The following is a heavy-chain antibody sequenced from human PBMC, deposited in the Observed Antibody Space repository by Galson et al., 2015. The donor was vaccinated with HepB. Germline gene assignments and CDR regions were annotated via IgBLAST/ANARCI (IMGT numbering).Heavy chain of an antibody. Sequence: SVKVSCKASGYTFTSYAMHWVRQAPGQRLEWMGWINVGNGNTKYSQKFQGRVTITRDTSASTAYMELSSLRSEDTTVYYCARDMLVPPSGFDYWGQGTLVTASS. V-gene: IGHV1-3*01. D-gene: IGHD2-2*01. CDR2: INVGNGNT. CDR1: GYTFTSYA. J-gene: IGHJ4*02. CDR3: ARDMLVPPSGFDY.